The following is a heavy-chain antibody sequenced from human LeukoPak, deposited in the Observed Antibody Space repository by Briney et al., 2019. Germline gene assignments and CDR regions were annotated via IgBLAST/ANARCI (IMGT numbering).Heavy chain of an antibody. CDR3: ARGHDYDSSGFFDY. V-gene: IGHV3-48*02. CDR1: RFTFSRYS. Sequence: GGSLRLSCAASRFTFSRYSMNWVRQAPGKGLEWLSYISSSSSSIYYADSVKGRFTISRDNARNSLYLQMNSLRDEDTAVYYCARGHDYDSSGFFDYWGQGTLVTVSS. D-gene: IGHD3-22*01. CDR2: ISSSSSSI. J-gene: IGHJ4*02.